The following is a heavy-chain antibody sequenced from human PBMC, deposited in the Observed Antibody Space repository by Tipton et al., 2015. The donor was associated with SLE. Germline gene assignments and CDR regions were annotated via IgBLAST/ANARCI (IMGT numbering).Heavy chain of an antibody. J-gene: IGHJ4*02. CDR2: IHDSGAT. V-gene: IGHV4-59*06. Sequence: TLSLTCTVSGASVSSHYWNWIRQTPGKGLEWIGYIHDSGATFYNPSLRSRSAISVDTSQNQFSLRLTSATAADTAIYYCARHPGASFDFWGQGILVTVSS. CDR1: GASVSSHY. CDR3: ARHPGASFDF.